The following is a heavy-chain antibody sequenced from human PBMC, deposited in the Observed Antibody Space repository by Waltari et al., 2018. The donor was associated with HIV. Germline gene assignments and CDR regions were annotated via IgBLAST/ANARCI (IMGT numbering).Heavy chain of an antibody. CDR1: GYTFTSYY. V-gene: IGHV1-46*01. CDR2: TNPMGGST. Sequence: HVQLVQSGAAVKKPGASVKVSCKASGYTFTSYYMHWVRQTPGQGLAWMEITNPMGGSTSYAQKFQDRVTMTRDTSTSTNYMELSSLRAEDTAVYYCARDFPHYYDSSGYYPAYWCQGTLVTVSS. D-gene: IGHD3-22*01. CDR3: ARDFPHYYDSSGYYPAY. J-gene: IGHJ4*02.